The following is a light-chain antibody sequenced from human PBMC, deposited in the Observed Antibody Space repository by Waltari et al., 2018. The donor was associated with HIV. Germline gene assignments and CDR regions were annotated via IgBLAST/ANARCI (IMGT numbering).Light chain of an antibody. J-gene: IGLJ1*01. CDR3: NSRDSSGYSYF. CDR2: GKN. V-gene: IGLV3-19*01. CDR1: SPRRYY. Sequence: SSELTQDPAVSVALGQTVSITCQVDSPRRYYASWYQQKPGRAPLLVISGKNNRPSGIPDRFSGSSSGNTASLTITGTQADDEADYYCNSRDSSGYSYFFGSGTKVTIL.